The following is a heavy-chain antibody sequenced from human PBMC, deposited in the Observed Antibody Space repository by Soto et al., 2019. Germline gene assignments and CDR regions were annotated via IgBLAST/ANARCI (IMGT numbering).Heavy chain of an antibody. Sequence: SETLSLTCTVSGGSISSGGYYWSWIRQHPGKGLEWIGYIYYSGSTYYNPSLKSRVTISVDTSKNQFSLKLSSVTAADTAVYYCARGTQLWASHDAFDIWGQGTMVTVSS. CDR3: ARGTQLWASHDAFDI. J-gene: IGHJ3*02. CDR1: GGSISSGGYY. CDR2: IYYSGST. D-gene: IGHD5-18*01. V-gene: IGHV4-31*03.